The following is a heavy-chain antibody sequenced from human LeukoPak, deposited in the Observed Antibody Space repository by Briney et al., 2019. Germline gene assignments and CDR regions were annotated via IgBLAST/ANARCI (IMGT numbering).Heavy chain of an antibody. CDR1: GGSFSGYY. Sequence: SETLSLTCAVYGGSFSGYYWSWIRQPPGKGLEWIGEINHSGSTNYNPSLKSRVTISVDTSKNQFSLKLSSVTAADTAVYYCAREALSGVPNDYWGQGTLVTVSS. J-gene: IGHJ4*02. D-gene: IGHD2/OR15-2a*01. CDR2: INHSGST. V-gene: IGHV4-34*01. CDR3: AREALSGVPNDY.